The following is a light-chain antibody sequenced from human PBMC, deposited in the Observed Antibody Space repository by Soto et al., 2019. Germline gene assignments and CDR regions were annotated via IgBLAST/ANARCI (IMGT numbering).Light chain of an antibody. CDR1: ESISNW. CDR3: QKYDSAPQT. J-gene: IGKJ1*01. Sequence: DIQMTQSPSTLSASVGDRVTITCRASESISNWLAWYQQKPGKVPTLLIYAASTLRSGVPSRFSGSGSGTDFTLTISSLQPEDVATYYCQKYDSAPQTFGQGTKVDIK. V-gene: IGKV1-27*01. CDR2: AAS.